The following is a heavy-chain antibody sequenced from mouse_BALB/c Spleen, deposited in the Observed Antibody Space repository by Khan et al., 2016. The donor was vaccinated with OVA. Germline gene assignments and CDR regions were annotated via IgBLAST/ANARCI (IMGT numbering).Heavy chain of an antibody. J-gene: IGHJ2*01. CDR2: ISYDGSN. CDR1: GYSITSGYN. Sequence: EVKLEESGPGLVKPSQSLSLTCSVTGYSITSGYNWNWIRQFPGNKLEWMGYISYDGSNNYNPSLKNRISITRDTSKNQFFLKLNSVTTEDTATYYCARDYFGNGYLDYWGQGTTLTVSS. D-gene: IGHD1-1*01. V-gene: IGHV3-6*02. CDR3: ARDYFGNGYLDY.